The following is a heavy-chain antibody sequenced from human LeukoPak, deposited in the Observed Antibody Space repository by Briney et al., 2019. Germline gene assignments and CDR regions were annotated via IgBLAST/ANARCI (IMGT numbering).Heavy chain of an antibody. Sequence: ASVKVSCKASGYTFTSYYMHWVRQAPGQGLEWMGIINPSGGSTSYAQKFQDRVTMTRDTSTSTFYMELSSLRSEDTAVYYCATASSSWLFDYWGQGTLVTVSS. D-gene: IGHD6-13*01. V-gene: IGHV1-46*01. CDR3: ATASSSWLFDY. CDR1: GYTFTSYY. CDR2: INPSGGST. J-gene: IGHJ4*02.